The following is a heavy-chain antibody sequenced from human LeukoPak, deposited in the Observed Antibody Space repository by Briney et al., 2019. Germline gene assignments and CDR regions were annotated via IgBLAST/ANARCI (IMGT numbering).Heavy chain of an antibody. CDR2: IYTSGST. CDR3: ARDADGDISPNWFDP. J-gene: IGHJ5*02. CDR1: GGSISSYY. V-gene: IGHV4-4*07. Sequence: PSETLSLTCTVSGGSISSYYWSWIRQPAGKGLEWIGRIYTSGSTNYNPSLKSRVTISVDKSKNQFSLKLSSVTAADTAVYYCARDADGDISPNWFDPWGQGTLVTVS. D-gene: IGHD4-17*01.